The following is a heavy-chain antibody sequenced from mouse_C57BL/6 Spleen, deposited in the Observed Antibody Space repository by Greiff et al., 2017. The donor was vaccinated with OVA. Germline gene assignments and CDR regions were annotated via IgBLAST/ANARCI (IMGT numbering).Heavy chain of an antibody. Sequence: VQLQQSGAELVRPGASVKLSCTASGFNIKDDYMHWVKQRPEQGLEWIGWIDPENGDTEYASKFQGKATITAETSSNTAYLQLSSLTSEDTAVYYCTIHYYGSSSFAYWGQGTLVTVSA. J-gene: IGHJ3*01. V-gene: IGHV14-4*01. D-gene: IGHD1-1*01. CDR1: GFNIKDDY. CDR3: TIHYYGSSSFAY. CDR2: IDPENGDT.